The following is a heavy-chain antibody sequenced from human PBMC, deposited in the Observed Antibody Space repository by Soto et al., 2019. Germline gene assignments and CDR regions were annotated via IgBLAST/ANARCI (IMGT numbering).Heavy chain of an antibody. CDR1: EFTFSSYW. CDR2: INSAGSGT. J-gene: IGHJ6*02. CDR3: ARGWVNYGSGSYDV. D-gene: IGHD3-10*01. Sequence: EVQLVESGGGLVQPGGSLRLSCAASEFTFSSYWMHWVRQATGKGLMWVSRINSAGSGTNYADSVKGRFTISRDNAKNTLYLQMNSLRVEDTAVYYCARGWVNYGSGSYDVWGQGTTVTVSS. V-gene: IGHV3-74*01.